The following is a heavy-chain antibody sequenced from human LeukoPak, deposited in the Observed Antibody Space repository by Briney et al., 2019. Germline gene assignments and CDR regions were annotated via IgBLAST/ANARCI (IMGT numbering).Heavy chain of an antibody. CDR3: ARDQRYYYDSSELGYYYMDV. D-gene: IGHD3-22*01. CDR2: INQHGSET. V-gene: IGHV3-7*01. Sequence: GGSLRLSCEVSGFSFSSYWMTWVRQAPGKGLEWVANINQHGSETYYVDSVKGRFTISRDNAKNSLYLQMNSLRAEDTAVYYCARDQRYYYDSSELGYYYMDVWGKGTTVTISS. J-gene: IGHJ6*03. CDR1: GFSFSSYW.